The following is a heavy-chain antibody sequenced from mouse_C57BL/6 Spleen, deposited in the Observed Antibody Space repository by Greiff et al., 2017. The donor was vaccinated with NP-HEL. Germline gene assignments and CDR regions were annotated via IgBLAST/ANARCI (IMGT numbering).Heavy chain of an antibody. CDR2: IYPGDGDT. V-gene: IGHV1-82*01. D-gene: IGHD3-2*02. Sequence: VQLQQSGPELVKPGASVKISCKASGYAFSSSWMNWVKQRPGKGLEWIGRIYPGDGDTNYNGKFKGKATLTADKSSSTAYMQLSSLTSEDSAVYFCARPAQALYYAMDYWGQGTSVTVSS. CDR1: GYAFSSSW. J-gene: IGHJ4*01. CDR3: ARPAQALYYAMDY.